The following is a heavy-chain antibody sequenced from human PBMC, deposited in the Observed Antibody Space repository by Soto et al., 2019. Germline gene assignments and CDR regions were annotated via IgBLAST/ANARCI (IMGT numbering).Heavy chain of an antibody. CDR1: GFTVSSNY. D-gene: IGHD6-13*01. V-gene: IGHV3-53*04. CDR2: IYSGGGT. J-gene: IGHJ4*02. Sequence: PGGSLRLSSAASGFTVSSNYMSWVSQGAEKGLEWDSVIYSGGGTYSADSVKGRFTISRHNSQYTLYLQMNSVRAEITPVYYCSRAAADGTLDFDYWGQGTLXNVTS. CDR3: SRAAADGTLDFDY.